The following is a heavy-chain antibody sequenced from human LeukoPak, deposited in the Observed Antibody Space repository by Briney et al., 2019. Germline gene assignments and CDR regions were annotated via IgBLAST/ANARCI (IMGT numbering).Heavy chain of an antibody. CDR1: GFTVSSNY. CDR2: IYSGGST. D-gene: IGHD2-15*01. CDR3: ARAPAPYCSGGGCYRYNYGMDV. J-gene: IGHJ6*02. V-gene: IGHV3-53*04. Sequence: GGSLRLSCAASGFTVSSNYMSWVRQAPGKGLEWVSVIYSGGSTYYADSVKGRFTISRHNSNNTLYLQMNSLRAEDTAVYYCARAPAPYCSGGGCYRYNYGMDVWGQGTTVTVSS.